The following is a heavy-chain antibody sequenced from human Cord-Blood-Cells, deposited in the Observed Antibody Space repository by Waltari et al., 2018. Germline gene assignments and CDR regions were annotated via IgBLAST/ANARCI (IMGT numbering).Heavy chain of an antibody. Sequence: QVQLVQSGAEVKKPGSSVKVSCKASGGTFSSYAISWVRQAPVQGLEWMGGIIPIVGTANYAQKFQGRVTMTADESTSTAYMELSSLRSEDTAVYYCARGSTKDYYDSSGYYWGQGTLVTVSS. CDR2: IIPIVGTA. CDR3: ARGSTKDYYDSSGYY. V-gene: IGHV1-69*01. D-gene: IGHD3-22*01. CDR1: GGTFSSYA. J-gene: IGHJ4*02.